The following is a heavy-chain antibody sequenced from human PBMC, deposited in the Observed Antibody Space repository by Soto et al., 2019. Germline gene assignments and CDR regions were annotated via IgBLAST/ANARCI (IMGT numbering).Heavy chain of an antibody. V-gene: IGHV1-69*13. CDR2: IIPIFGTA. CDR3: AREGIVVVPAASYGMDV. J-gene: IGHJ6*02. CDR1: GGTFSSYA. D-gene: IGHD2-2*01. Sequence: GASVKVSCKASGGTFSSYAISWVRQAPGQGLEWMGGIIPIFGTANYAQKFQGRVTITADESTSTAYMELSSLRSEDTAVYYCAREGIVVVPAASYGMDVWGQGTTVTVSS.